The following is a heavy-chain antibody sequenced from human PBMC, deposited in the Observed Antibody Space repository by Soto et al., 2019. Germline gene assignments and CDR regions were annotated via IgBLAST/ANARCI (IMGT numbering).Heavy chain of an antibody. V-gene: IGHV3-13*01. Sequence: GGSLRLSCAASGFTFSSYDMHWVRQATGKGLEWVSAVGTAGDTYYPGSVKGRFTISRENAKNSLYLQMNSLRAEDTAVYYCARAFGGSGSPPLAKYYYGMDVWGQGTTVTVSS. J-gene: IGHJ6*02. CDR2: VGTAGDT. CDR1: GFTFSSYD. D-gene: IGHD3-10*01. CDR3: ARAFGGSGSPPLAKYYYGMDV.